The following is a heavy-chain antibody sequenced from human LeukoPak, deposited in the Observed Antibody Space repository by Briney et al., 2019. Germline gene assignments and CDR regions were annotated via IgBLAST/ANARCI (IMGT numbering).Heavy chain of an antibody. J-gene: IGHJ4*02. CDR2: IVVGSGNT. Sequence: GASVKVSCKASGFTFTSSAVQWVRQARGQRLEWIGWIVVGSGNTNYAQKFQERVTITRDMSTSTAYMELSSLRSEDTAVYYCAAPDVQTDSSGYYDNYWGQGTLVTVSS. D-gene: IGHD3-22*01. CDR3: AAPDVQTDSSGYYDNY. V-gene: IGHV1-58*01. CDR1: GFTFTSSA.